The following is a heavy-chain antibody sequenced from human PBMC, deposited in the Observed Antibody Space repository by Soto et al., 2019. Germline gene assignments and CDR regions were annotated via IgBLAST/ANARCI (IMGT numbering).Heavy chain of an antibody. J-gene: IGHJ4*02. CDR3: ARVADCSGGRCYFSVDY. Sequence: QVQLQESGPGLVKPSQTLSLTGTVSGGSISSGDYYWSWIRKPPGKGLEWIGYIYYSGSTYYHPSLKSRVTISVDTSKNQFYLKLSSVTAADTAVYYCARVADCSGGRCYFSVDYWGQGTLVTVSS. V-gene: IGHV4-30-4*01. CDR2: IYYSGST. CDR1: GGSISSGDYY. D-gene: IGHD2-15*01.